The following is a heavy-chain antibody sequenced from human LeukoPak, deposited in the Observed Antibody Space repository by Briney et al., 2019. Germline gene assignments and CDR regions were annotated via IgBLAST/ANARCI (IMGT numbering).Heavy chain of an antibody. CDR2: IYPGDSDT. Sequence: GESLKISCKGSGYSFTSYWIGWVRQMPGKGLEWMGIIYPGDSDTRYSPSFQGQVTVSADKSISTAYLQWSSLKASDTAMYYCARLGNLYGSGPRYYYYGMDVWGQGTTVTVSS. CDR3: ARLGNLYGSGPRYYYYGMDV. CDR1: GYSFTSYW. J-gene: IGHJ6*02. D-gene: IGHD6-19*01. V-gene: IGHV5-51*01.